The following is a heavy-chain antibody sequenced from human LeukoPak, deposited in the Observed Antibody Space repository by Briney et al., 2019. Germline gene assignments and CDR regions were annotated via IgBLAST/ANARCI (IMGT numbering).Heavy chain of an antibody. J-gene: IGHJ4*02. Sequence: GGSLRLSCAASGFIFSDYYMSRIRQAPGKGLEWVADISSNGDIKSYGDSAGGRFTISRDNFKNSLYLEMNSLRAEDTAVYYCAREIVAGTFDYWGQETLLTVAS. CDR3: AREIVAGTFDY. CDR1: GFIFSDYY. V-gene: IGHV3-11*01. D-gene: IGHD1-14*01. CDR2: ISSNGDIK.